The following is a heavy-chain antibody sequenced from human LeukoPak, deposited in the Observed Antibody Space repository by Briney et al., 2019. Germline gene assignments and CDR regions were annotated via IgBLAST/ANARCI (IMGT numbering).Heavy chain of an antibody. CDR2: INPNSGGT. Sequence: SVNVFCKASGYTLTGYYMHWVRDASGQGLEGMRWINPNSGGTNVAQKLQGRVTTTTDTSISTAYMEVSKLRSDDTAVYYCARVRIGQQLDKYYYYAMDVWGQGTTVTVSS. D-gene: IGHD6-13*01. CDR3: ARVRIGQQLDKYYYYAMDV. CDR1: GYTLTGYY. V-gene: IGHV1-2*02. J-gene: IGHJ6*02.